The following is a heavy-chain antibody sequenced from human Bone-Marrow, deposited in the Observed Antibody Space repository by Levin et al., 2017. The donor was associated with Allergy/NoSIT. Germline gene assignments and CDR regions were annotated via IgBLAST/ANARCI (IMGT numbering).Heavy chain of an antibody. Sequence: GESLKISCKASGYTFTGYYMHWVRQAPGQGLEWMGWINPNSGGTNYAQKFQGRVTMTRDTSISTAYMELSRLRSDDTAVYYCARDGTEDTATYGMDVWGQGTTVTVSS. V-gene: IGHV1-2*02. D-gene: IGHD5-18*01. J-gene: IGHJ6*02. CDR1: GYTFTGYY. CDR2: INPNSGGT. CDR3: ARDGTEDTATYGMDV.